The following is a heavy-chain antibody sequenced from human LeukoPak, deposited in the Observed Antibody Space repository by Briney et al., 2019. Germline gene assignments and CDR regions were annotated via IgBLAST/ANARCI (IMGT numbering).Heavy chain of an antibody. D-gene: IGHD2-21*02. Sequence: GGSLRLSCAASGFSFNRHWMHWVRQPPGKGLVWVSRIDNDAYSTVYADSVKGQFTISRDNAKNTLYLQMNSLRAEDTAVYYCVRGLMGPDFWGQGTLVTVFS. CDR3: VRGLMGPDF. CDR1: GFSFNRHW. CDR2: IDNDAYST. V-gene: IGHV3-74*01. J-gene: IGHJ4*02.